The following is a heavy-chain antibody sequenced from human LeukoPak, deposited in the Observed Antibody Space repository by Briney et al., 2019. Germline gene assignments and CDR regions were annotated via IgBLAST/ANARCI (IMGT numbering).Heavy chain of an antibody. Sequence: GGSLRLSCAASGFTFSSYGMSWVRQAPGKGLEWVSDISGSGAGTYYADSVKGRFTISRDSSKNTLYLQMNSLRAEDTAVYYCAREGNSGWYRTTTANFDYWGQGTLVTVSS. D-gene: IGHD6-19*01. CDR1: GFTFSSYG. CDR2: ISGSGAGT. CDR3: AREGNSGWYRTTTANFDY. V-gene: IGHV3-23*01. J-gene: IGHJ4*02.